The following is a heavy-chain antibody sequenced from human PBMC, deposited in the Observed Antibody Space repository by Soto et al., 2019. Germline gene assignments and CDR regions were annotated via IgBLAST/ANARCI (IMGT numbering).Heavy chain of an antibody. CDR1: VFTFSSYW. J-gene: IGHJ4*02. CDR3: SRDVVVGAKALNY. D-gene: IGHD2-15*01. V-gene: IGHV3-7*01. CDR2: IKEDGSEK. Sequence: GGSLLVSCASSVFTFSSYWMTWVRQAPGKGLEWVANIKEDGSEKHYVDSVKGRFTISRDNAKNSLYLQMNSLRVEDTAVYFCSRDVVVGAKALNYWGQGAMVTVSS.